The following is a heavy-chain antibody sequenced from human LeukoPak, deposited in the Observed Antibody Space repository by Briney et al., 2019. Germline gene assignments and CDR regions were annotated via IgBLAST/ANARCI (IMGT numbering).Heavy chain of an antibody. Sequence: ASVKVSCKASGGTFTSYGISWVRQAPGQGLEWMGWISAYNGNTNYAQKLQGRVTMTTDTSTSTAYMELRSLRSDDTAVYYCARAPPTYYDILTGYSPRPLDYWGQGTLVTVSS. V-gene: IGHV1-18*01. D-gene: IGHD3-9*01. CDR1: GGTFTSYG. CDR3: ARAPPTYYDILTGYSPRPLDY. CDR2: ISAYNGNT. J-gene: IGHJ4*02.